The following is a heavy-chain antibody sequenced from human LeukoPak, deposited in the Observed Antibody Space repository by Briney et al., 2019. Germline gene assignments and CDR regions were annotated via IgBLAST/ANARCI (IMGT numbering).Heavy chain of an antibody. Sequence: GGSLRLSCAASGFTFSDYYMSWLRQAPGKGLEWVSYISSSGSTIYYADSVKGRFTISRDNAKNSLYLQMNSLRAEDTAVYYCARDSGYFDGSGRHNWFDPWGQGTLVTVSS. V-gene: IGHV3-11*01. CDR3: ARDSGYFDGSGRHNWFDP. CDR1: GFTFSDYY. CDR2: ISSSGSTI. D-gene: IGHD3-10*01. J-gene: IGHJ5*02.